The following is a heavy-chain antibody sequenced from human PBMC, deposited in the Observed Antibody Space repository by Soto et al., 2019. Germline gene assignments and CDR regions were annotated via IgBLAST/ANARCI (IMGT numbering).Heavy chain of an antibody. CDR1: GSTFSSYA. CDR3: ASEGYCSSTSCYGDYYGMDV. D-gene: IGHD2-2*01. J-gene: IGHJ6*02. CDR2: IIPIFGTA. V-gene: IGHV1-69*06. Sequence: GASVKVSCKASGSTFSSYAISWVRQAPGQGLEWMGGIIPIFGTANYAQKFQGRVTITADKSTSTAYMELSSLRSEDTAVYYCASEGYCSSTSCYGDYYGMDVWGQGTTVTVSS.